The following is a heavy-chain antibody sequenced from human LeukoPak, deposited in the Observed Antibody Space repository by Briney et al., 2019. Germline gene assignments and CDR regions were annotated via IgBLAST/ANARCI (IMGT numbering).Heavy chain of an antibody. D-gene: IGHD4-23*01. Sequence: ASVKVSCKASGYTFTTYFMHWVRQAPGQGLEWMGIIHTSGGTTKYAQKFQDRVTMTRDTFTNTVYMELSSLKFDDTAVYYCAREGGDGGPFDYWGQGTLVTVSS. CDR2: IHTSGGTT. CDR3: AREGGDGGPFDY. V-gene: IGHV1-46*01. CDR1: GYTFTTYF. J-gene: IGHJ4*02.